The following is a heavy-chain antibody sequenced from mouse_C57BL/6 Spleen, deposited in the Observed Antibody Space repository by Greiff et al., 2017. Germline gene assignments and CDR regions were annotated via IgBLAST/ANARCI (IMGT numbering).Heavy chain of an antibody. J-gene: IGHJ2*01. V-gene: IGHV14-4*01. Sequence: EVQLQQSGAELVRPGASVKLSCTASGFNIKDDYMHWVKQRPEQGLEWIGWIDPENGDTEYASKFQGKAPITADTSSNTAYLQLSSLTSEDTAVYYCTKGYYGSSYYFDYWGQGATRTVSS. CDR2: IDPENGDT. D-gene: IGHD1-1*01. CDR1: GFNIKDDY. CDR3: TKGYYGSSYYFDY.